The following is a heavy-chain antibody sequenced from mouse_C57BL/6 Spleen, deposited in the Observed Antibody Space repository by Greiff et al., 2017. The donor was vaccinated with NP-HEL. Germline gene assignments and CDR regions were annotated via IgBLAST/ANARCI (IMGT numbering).Heavy chain of an antibody. V-gene: IGHV1-64*01. D-gene: IGHD2-2*01. Sequence: QVQLQQPGAELVRPGSSVKLSCKASGYTFTSYWMHWVKQRPIQGLEWIGMIHPNSGSTNYNEKFKSKATLTVDKSSSTAYMQLSSLTSEDSAVYYCARGLRQGAMDYWGQGTSVTVSS. CDR3: ARGLRQGAMDY. CDR2: IHPNSGST. CDR1: GYTFTSYW. J-gene: IGHJ4*01.